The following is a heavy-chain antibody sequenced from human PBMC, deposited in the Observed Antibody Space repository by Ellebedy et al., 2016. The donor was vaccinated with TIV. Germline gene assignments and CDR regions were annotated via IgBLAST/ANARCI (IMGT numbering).Heavy chain of an antibody. Sequence: AASMKVSCKASGYTFTGYYMHWVRQAPGQGLEWMGWINPNSGGTNYAQKFQGWVTMTRDTSISTAYMELSRLRSDDTAVYYCAREGAVAGSSYWYFDLWGRGTLVTVSS. CDR1: GYTFTGYY. D-gene: IGHD6-19*01. CDR2: INPNSGGT. V-gene: IGHV1-2*04. CDR3: AREGAVAGSSYWYFDL. J-gene: IGHJ2*01.